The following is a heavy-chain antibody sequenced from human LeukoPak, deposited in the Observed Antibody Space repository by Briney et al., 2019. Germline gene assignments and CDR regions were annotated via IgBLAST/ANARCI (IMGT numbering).Heavy chain of an antibody. CDR3: ARYFTVNDAFDI. J-gene: IGHJ3*02. V-gene: IGHV3-30-3*01. Sequence: PGRSLRLSCAASGFTFSNYAMHWVRQAPGKGLEWVAVISYDGSHKYYADSVKGRFTISRDNSKNTLYLQMNSLRAEDTAVYYCARYFTVNDAFDIWGQGTMVTVSS. CDR2: ISYDGSHK. D-gene: IGHD4-17*01. CDR1: GFTFSNYA.